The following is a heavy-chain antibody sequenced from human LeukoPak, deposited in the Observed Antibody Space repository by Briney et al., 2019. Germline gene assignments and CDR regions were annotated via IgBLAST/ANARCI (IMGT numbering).Heavy chain of an antibody. J-gene: IGHJ6*02. CDR3: ARTKTYYDFWSGYSDYYYYGMDV. Sequence: ASVKVSCKASGYTSTSYDINWVRQATGQGLEWMGWMNPNSGNTGYAQKFQGRVTMTRNTSISTAYMELSSLRSEDTAVYYCARTKTYYDFWSGYSDYYYYGMDVWGQGTTVTVSS. V-gene: IGHV1-8*01. CDR2: MNPNSGNT. D-gene: IGHD3-3*01. CDR1: GYTSTSYD.